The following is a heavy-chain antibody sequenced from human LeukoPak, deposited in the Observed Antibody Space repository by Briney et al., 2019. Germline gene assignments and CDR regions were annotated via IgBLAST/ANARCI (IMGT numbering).Heavy chain of an antibody. V-gene: IGHV3-30-3*01. CDR3: ARDGFHYYDSSGYPLYFDY. D-gene: IGHD3-22*01. CDR1: GFTFSSYA. CDR2: TSYDGSNK. Sequence: GGSLRLSCAASGFTFSSYAMHWVRQAPGKGLEWVAVTSYDGSNKYYADSVKGRFTISRDNSKNTLYLQMNSLRAEDTAVYYCARDGFHYYDSSGYPLYFDYWGQGTLVTVSS. J-gene: IGHJ4*02.